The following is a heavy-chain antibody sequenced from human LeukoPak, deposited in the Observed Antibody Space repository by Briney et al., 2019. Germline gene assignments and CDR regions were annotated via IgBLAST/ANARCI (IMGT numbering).Heavy chain of an antibody. V-gene: IGHV3-13*01. Sequence: GGSLRLSCAASGFTFSSYDMHWVRQATGKGLEWVSAIGTAGDTYYPGSVKGRFTISRDNAKNSLYLQMNSLRDEDTAVYYCAREPGDVWGQGTTVTVSS. J-gene: IGHJ6*02. CDR1: GFTFSSYD. CDR2: IGTAGDT. CDR3: AREPGDV.